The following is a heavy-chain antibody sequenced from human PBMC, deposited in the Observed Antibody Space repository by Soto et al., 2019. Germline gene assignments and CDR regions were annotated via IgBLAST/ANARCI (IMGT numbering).Heavy chain of an antibody. CDR1: GGSFSGYY. V-gene: IGHV4-34*01. D-gene: IGHD6-6*01. Sequence: SETLSLTCAVYGGSFSGYYWSWIRQPPGKGLEWIGEINHSGSTNYNPSLKSRVTISVDTSKNQFSLKLSSVTAADTAVYYCARGKLVYSQGFDPWGQGTLVTVSS. J-gene: IGHJ5*02. CDR2: INHSGST. CDR3: ARGKLVYSQGFDP.